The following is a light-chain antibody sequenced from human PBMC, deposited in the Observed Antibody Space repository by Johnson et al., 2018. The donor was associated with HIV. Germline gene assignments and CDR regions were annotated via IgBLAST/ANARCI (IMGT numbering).Light chain of an antibody. CDR2: ENN. CDR3: GTWDSSLGYV. CDR1: SSDMGNYA. Sequence: QLVLTQPPSVSAAPGQKVTISCSGSSSDMGNYAVSWYQQLPGTAPKLLIYENNKRPSGIADRFSGSKSGTSATLGITGLQTGDEADYYCGTWDSSLGYVFGTGTKVTVL. J-gene: IGLJ1*01. V-gene: IGLV1-51*02.